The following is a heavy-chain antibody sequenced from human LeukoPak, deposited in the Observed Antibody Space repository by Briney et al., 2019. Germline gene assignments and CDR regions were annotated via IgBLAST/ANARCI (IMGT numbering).Heavy chain of an antibody. CDR1: GFTFSNAW. J-gene: IGHJ4*02. V-gene: IGHV3-15*01. Sequence: GGSLRLSCAASGFTFSNAWMSWVRQAPGKGLEWVGRIKGKTDGGTTDYAAPVKGRFTISRDDSKNTLYLQMNSLKTEDTAVYYCTTYYDSSGYMVDYWGQGTLVTVSS. D-gene: IGHD3-22*01. CDR2: IKGKTDGGTT. CDR3: TTYYDSSGYMVDY.